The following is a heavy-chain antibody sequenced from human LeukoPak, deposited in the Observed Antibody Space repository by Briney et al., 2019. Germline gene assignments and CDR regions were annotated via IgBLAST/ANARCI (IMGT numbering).Heavy chain of an antibody. V-gene: IGHV3-21*01. CDR2: ISSRSSYI. CDR1: GFTFSSYT. J-gene: IGHJ4*02. D-gene: IGHD6-13*01. CDR3: ARDNTPYSSSWFNDY. Sequence: TGGSLRLSCAASGFTFSSYTMNWVRQAPGKGVEWGSAISSRSSYIYYGDSVKGRFTISRDNAKNSLYLQMNSLRAEDTAVYYCARDNTPYSSSWFNDYWGQGTLVTVSS.